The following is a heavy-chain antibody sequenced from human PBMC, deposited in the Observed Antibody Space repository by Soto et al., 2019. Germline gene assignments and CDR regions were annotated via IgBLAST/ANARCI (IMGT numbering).Heavy chain of an antibody. V-gene: IGHV3-11*05. CDR3: ARDSTGWRAVYDS. D-gene: IGHD2-8*01. CDR2: ISTSSSYT. J-gene: IGHJ4*02. Sequence: QVQLVESGGGLVKPGGSLRLSCAASGFTFSDYYMSWIRQAPGKGLEWISYISTSSSYTNYADSVKGRFTISRDNAKNSLFLQMNSVRAEDTAVYYCARDSTGWRAVYDSWRQGTLVNVSS. CDR1: GFTFSDYY.